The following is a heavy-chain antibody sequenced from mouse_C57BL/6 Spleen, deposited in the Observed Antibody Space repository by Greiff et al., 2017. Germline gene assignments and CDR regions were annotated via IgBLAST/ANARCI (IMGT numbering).Heavy chain of an antibody. Sequence: QVQLKQSGAELVRPGTSVKVSCKASGYAFTNYLIEWVKQRPGQGLEWIGVINPGSGGTNYNEKFKGKATLTADKSSSTAYMQLSSLTSEDSAVXFCARSEITLDYWGQGTTLTVSS. D-gene: IGHD2-4*01. CDR2: INPGSGGT. CDR3: ARSEITLDY. J-gene: IGHJ2*01. V-gene: IGHV1-54*01. CDR1: GYAFTNYL.